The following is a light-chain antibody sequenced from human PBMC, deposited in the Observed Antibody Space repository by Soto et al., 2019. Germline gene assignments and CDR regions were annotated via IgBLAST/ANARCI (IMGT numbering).Light chain of an antibody. CDR1: QSVSRK. J-gene: IGKJ4*01. V-gene: IGKV3-20*01. CDR3: QQYGSSASLT. Sequence: IVLTQSPATLSSFPGDRVTLSCRASQSVSRKLAWYQQTRGQAPRLLIYGASTRATGVPARFSGSGSGTEFTLTISRLEPEDFAVYYCQQYGSSASLTFGGGTKVDIK. CDR2: GAS.